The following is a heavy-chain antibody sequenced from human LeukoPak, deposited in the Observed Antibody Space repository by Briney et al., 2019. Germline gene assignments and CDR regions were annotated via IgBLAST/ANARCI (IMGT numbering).Heavy chain of an antibody. Sequence: GGSLRLSCAASGFTFTSYSMNWVRQAPGKGLEWVSSISSSSSYIYYADSVKGRFTISRDNAKNSLYLQMNSLRAEDTAVYYCARVGGATIDYWGQGTLVTVSS. D-gene: IGHD3-10*01. CDR2: ISSSSSYI. J-gene: IGHJ4*02. V-gene: IGHV3-21*01. CDR1: GFTFTSYS. CDR3: ARVGGATIDY.